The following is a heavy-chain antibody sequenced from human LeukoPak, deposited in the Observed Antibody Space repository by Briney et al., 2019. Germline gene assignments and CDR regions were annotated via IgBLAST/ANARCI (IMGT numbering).Heavy chain of an antibody. D-gene: IGHD6-19*01. V-gene: IGHV4-34*01. CDR3: ASRVAVATNYFDY. CDR2: INHSGST. Sequence: SETLSLTCAVYGGSFSGYYWSWIRQPPGKGLEWIGEINHSGSTNYNPSLKSRVTISVDTSKNQFSLKLSSVTAADTAVYYCASRVAVATNYFDYWGQGTLVTVAS. J-gene: IGHJ4*02. CDR1: GGSFSGYY.